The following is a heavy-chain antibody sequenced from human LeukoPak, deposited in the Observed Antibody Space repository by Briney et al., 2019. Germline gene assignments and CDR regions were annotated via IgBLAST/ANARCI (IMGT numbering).Heavy chain of an antibody. J-gene: IGHJ6*02. V-gene: IGHV1-69*13. D-gene: IGHD2-2*01. CDR2: IIPIFGTA. CDR1: GGTFSSYA. Sequence: SVKVSCKASGGTFSSYAISWVRQAPGQGLEWMGGIIPIFGTANYAQKFQGRVTITADESTSTAYMELGSLRSEDTAVYYCATPWKYQLLLLGAPYYGMDVWGQGTTVTVSS. CDR3: ATPWKYQLLLLGAPYYGMDV.